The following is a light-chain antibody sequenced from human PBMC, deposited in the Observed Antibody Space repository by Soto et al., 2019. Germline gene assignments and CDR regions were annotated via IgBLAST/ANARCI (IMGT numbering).Light chain of an antibody. V-gene: IGKV3D-20*01. J-gene: IGKJ5*01. CDR1: QSVSRSY. Sequence: DIVMTQSPGTLSLSPGERATLSCRASQSVSRSYLAWYQQKPGLAPRLLIYDASSRATGTPDRFSGSGSGTDFTLTISRLEPEDFAVYYCQQYGSSPRVTFGQGTRLEI. CDR2: DAS. CDR3: QQYGSSPRVT.